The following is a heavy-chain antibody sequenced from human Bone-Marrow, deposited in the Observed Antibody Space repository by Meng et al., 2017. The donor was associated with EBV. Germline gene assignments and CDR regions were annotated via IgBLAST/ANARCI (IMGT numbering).Heavy chain of an antibody. CDR2: IYDTGTT. CDR1: GVAVNSRSWF. Sequence: LLLVAGPGRVKSLETVALTVGVAGVAVNSRSWFWSSIRQSPGWRLRWIGYIYDTGTTIYNPSLNSLVTILLETSKNQFSRRLQSVSTADTAVYYCAKSRSSTPEIFDDWGQGTLVTVSS. D-gene: IGHD4-23*01. CDR3: AKSRSSTPEIFDD. V-gene: IGHV4-61*01. J-gene: IGHJ4*02.